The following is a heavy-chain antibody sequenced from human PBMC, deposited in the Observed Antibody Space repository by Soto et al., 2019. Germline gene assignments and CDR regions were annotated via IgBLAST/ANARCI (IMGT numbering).Heavy chain of an antibody. CDR1: GFTFSSHA. V-gene: IGHV3-23*01. CDR3: TKAFFGGGSCRTTD. CDR2: ISGSGGGT. Sequence: EVQLLESGGGLVQPGGSLRLSCAASGFTFSSHAMRWVRQAPGKGLEWVSAISGSGGGTYYADSVRGRFTISRDNSKNTVYLQMSSLRAEDTAVYYCTKAFFGGGSCRTTDWGQGTLVIVSS. D-gene: IGHD2-15*01. J-gene: IGHJ4*02.